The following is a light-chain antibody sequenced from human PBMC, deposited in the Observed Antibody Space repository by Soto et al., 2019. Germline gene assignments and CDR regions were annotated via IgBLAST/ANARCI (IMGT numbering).Light chain of an antibody. CDR3: QQYKSYST. CDR1: QTISNW. CDR2: DAS. Sequence: DIQMTQSPSTLSASVGDRVTITCRASQTISNWLAWYQQKLGKAPKLLIYDASSLESGVRSRFSGSGSGTEFTLTISSLQPDDFATYYCQQYKSYSTFGQGTKVDIK. V-gene: IGKV1-5*01. J-gene: IGKJ2*01.